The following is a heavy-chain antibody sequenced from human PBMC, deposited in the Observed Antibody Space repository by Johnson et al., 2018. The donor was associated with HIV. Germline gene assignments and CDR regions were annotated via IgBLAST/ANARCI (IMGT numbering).Heavy chain of an antibody. CDR2: ITSSGGTT. Sequence: VESGGSLRLSCAASGFIFHSFAINWVRQAPGKGLNWVSSITSSGGTTYYADSVKGRFTISRDNSKNTLYLQMNSLRVEDTAVYYCAKFGRIPRELEDAFDIWGQGTMVTVSS. V-gene: IGHV3-23*01. D-gene: IGHD1-26*01. CDR3: AKFGRIPRELEDAFDI. CDR1: GFIFHSFA. J-gene: IGHJ3*02.